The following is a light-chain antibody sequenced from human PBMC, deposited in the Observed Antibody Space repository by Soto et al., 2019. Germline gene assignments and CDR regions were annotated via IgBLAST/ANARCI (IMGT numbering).Light chain of an antibody. Sequence: EIVMTQSPATLSMSPGEGASLSCRASQSVGSNLGWYQQKPGQAPRLLIHGVATRATGVPARFSGSGSGTDFTLTISSLQSEDFAVYYCQQYNSWPLTFGGGTKVEIK. J-gene: IGKJ4*01. V-gene: IGKV3-15*01. CDR2: GVA. CDR1: QSVGSN. CDR3: QQYNSWPLT.